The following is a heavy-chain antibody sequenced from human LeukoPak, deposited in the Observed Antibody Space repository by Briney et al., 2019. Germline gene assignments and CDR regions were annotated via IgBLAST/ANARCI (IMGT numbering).Heavy chain of an antibody. V-gene: IGHV4-30-4*01. CDR3: ARVSAPDAFGI. D-gene: IGHD1-26*01. CDR2: IYYSGST. Sequence: PSETLSLTCTVSGGSISSGDYYWSWIRQPPGKGLEWIGYIYYSGSTYYNPSLKSRVTISVDTSKNQFSLKLSSVTAADTAVYYCARVSAPDAFGIWGQGTMVTVSS. J-gene: IGHJ3*02. CDR1: GGSISSGDYY.